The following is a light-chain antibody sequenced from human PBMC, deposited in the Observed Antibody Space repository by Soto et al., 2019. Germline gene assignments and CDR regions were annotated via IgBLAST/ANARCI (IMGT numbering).Light chain of an antibody. CDR1: QSVNSN. J-gene: IGKJ4*01. V-gene: IGKV3-15*01. Sequence: EIVMTQSPATLSVSPGERATLSCRASQSVNSNLAWYRQKPGQAPRLLISDASSRATGVPARFRGSGSGTEFTLTISSLQSKDPRLYYCQQYNFWPPLTFGGGTKVEIK. CDR2: DAS. CDR3: QQYNFWPPLT.